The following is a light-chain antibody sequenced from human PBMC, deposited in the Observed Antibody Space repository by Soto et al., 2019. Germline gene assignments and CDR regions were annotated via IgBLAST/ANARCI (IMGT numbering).Light chain of an antibody. CDR1: QSISIN. V-gene: IGKV3-20*01. J-gene: IGKJ5*01. Sequence: EVVMTQSPDTLCVSPGERAILSWRASQSISINLAWYQQKPGKAPGLLIYGASSRATGIPDRFSGSGSGTDFTLTIRRLEPEDFAVYYCQQYGSSITFGQGTRLEIK. CDR2: GAS. CDR3: QQYGSSIT.